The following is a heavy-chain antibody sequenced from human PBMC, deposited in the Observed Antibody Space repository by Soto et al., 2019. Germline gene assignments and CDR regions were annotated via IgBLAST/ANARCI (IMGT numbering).Heavy chain of an antibody. V-gene: IGHV3-33*01. CDR1: GTTFSSYG. D-gene: IGHD2-15*01. CDR2: IWYDGSNK. J-gene: IGHJ5*02. Sequence: GGSLRLSCAASGTTFSSYGMHWVRQAPGKGLEWVAVIWYDGSNKYYADSVKGRFTISRDNSKNTLYLQMNSLRAEDTAVYYCAGAKSDCSGGSCYSGWFDPWGQGTLVTVSS. CDR3: AGAKSDCSGGSCYSGWFDP.